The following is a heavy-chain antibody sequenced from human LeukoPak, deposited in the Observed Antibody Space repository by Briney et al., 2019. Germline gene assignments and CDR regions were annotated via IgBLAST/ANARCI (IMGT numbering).Heavy chain of an antibody. Sequence: ESGPTLVKPTQPLTLTCTFSGFSLSATGVGVGWFRQPPGKALEWLALIFWDDDKRYSPSLKSRLTITKDTSKNLVVLTMTNMDPVDTATYYCAHRLSGSYSFDYWGQGTLVTVSS. J-gene: IGHJ4*02. CDR3: AHRLSGSYSFDY. CDR1: GFSLSATGVG. CDR2: IFWDDDK. D-gene: IGHD1-26*01. V-gene: IGHV2-5*02.